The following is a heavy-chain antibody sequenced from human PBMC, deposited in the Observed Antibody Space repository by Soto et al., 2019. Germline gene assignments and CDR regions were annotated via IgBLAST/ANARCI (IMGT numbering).Heavy chain of an antibody. CDR2: INAGNGNT. V-gene: IGHV1-3*01. CDR3: ARAPSGSYWSWFDP. Sequence: GASVKVSCKASGYTFTGYAIHWVRQAPGQRLEWMGWINAGNGNTKNSQKLQGRLTITRDTSASTAYMELSSLRSEDTAVYYCARAPSGSYWSWFDPWGQGTLVTVSS. CDR1: GYTFTGYA. J-gene: IGHJ5*02. D-gene: IGHD1-26*01.